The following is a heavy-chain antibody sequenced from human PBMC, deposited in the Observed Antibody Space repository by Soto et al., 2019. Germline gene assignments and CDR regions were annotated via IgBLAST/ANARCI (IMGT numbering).Heavy chain of an antibody. CDR2: INAGNGNT. V-gene: IGHV1-3*01. J-gene: IGHJ3*02. Sequence: ASVKVSCKASGYTFTSYAMHWVRQAPGQRFEWMGWINAGNGNTKYSQKFQGRVTITRDTSASTAYMELSSLRFEDTAVYYCARDSLPGSDAFDIWGQGTMVTVSS. CDR3: ARDSLPGSDAFDI. D-gene: IGHD3-16*02. CDR1: GYTFTSYA.